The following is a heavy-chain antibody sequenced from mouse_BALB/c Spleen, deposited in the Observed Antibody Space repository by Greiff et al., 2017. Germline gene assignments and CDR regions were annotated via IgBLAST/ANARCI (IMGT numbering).Heavy chain of an antibody. CDR2: ISYSGST. CDR3: ARGFYGYDGGY. J-gene: IGHJ2*01. CDR1: GYSITSDYA. V-gene: IGHV3-2*02. Sequence: VQLKESGPGLVKPSQSLSLTCTVTGYSITSDYAWNWIRQFPGNKLEWMGYISYSGSTSYNPSLKSRISITRDTSKNQFFLQLNSVTTEDTATYYCARGFYGYDGGYWGQGTTLTVSS. D-gene: IGHD2-2*01.